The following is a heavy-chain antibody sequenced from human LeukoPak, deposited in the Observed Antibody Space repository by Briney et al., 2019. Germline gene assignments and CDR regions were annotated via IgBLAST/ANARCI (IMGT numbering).Heavy chain of an antibody. V-gene: IGHV1-8*03. J-gene: IGHJ4*02. Sequence: ASVKVSGKASGYTFTSYDINWVRQATGQGLEWMGWMNPNSGNTGYAQKFQGRVTITRNTSISTAYMELSSLRSEDTAVYYCARYAYYDSSGYVDYWGQGTLVTVSS. CDR1: GYTFTSYD. CDR3: ARYAYYDSSGYVDY. CDR2: MNPNSGNT. D-gene: IGHD3-22*01.